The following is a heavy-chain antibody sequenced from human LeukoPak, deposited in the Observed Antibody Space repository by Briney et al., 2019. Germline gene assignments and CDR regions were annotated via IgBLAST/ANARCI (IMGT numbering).Heavy chain of an antibody. CDR3: AREMGEGGLLWFGDEGYYYFDY. CDR2: IYCSGST. D-gene: IGHD3-10*01. V-gene: IGHV4-39*07. Sequence: PSETLSLTCTVSGGSISSSSYYWGWIRQPPGKGLEWIGSIYCSGSTYYNPSLKSRVTISVDTSKNQFSLKLSSVTAADTAVYYCAREMGEGGLLWFGDEGYYYFDYWGQGTLVTVSS. CDR1: GGSISSSSYY. J-gene: IGHJ4*02.